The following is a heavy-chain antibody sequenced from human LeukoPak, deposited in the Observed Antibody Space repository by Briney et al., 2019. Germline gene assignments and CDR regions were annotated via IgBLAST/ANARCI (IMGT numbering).Heavy chain of an antibody. CDR3: ARAGAAAGPVYYFDD. D-gene: IGHD6-13*01. Sequence: PSETLSLTCTVSGGSISSYYWSWIRQPPGKGLEWIGYIYYSGSTNYNPSLKSRVTISVDTSKNQFSLKLSSVTAADTSVYYCARAGAAAGPVYYFDDWGQGTLVTVSS. CDR2: IYYSGST. V-gene: IGHV4-59*08. J-gene: IGHJ4*02. CDR1: GGSISSYY.